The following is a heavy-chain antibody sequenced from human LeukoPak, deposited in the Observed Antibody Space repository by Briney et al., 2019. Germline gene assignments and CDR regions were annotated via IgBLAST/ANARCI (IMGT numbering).Heavy chain of an antibody. Sequence: SETLSLTCTVSGGSISSYYWSWIRQPAGKGLEWIGRIYTSGSTNYNPSLKSRVTMSVDTSKNQFSLKLSSVTAADTAVYYCARGPAHYDFWSGYQYNWFDPWGQGTLVTVSS. CDR3: ARGPAHYDFWSGYQYNWFDP. J-gene: IGHJ5*02. CDR1: GGSISSYY. CDR2: IYTSGST. V-gene: IGHV4-4*07. D-gene: IGHD3-3*01.